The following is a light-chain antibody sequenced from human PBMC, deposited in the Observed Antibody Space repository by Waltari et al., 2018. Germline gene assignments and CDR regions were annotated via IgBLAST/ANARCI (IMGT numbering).Light chain of an antibody. CDR2: AVP. CDR3: RSYTKSNSHG. Sequence: QSGLTRHAAVSESPGQSITIPGTGNSSDVGRFNYVSWYQQHPGKAPKLMIYAVPNRPSGLSTRFARSHTRNPSSPTISSRQVDDGTDDECRSYTKSNSHGFGTGTKVTVL. J-gene: IGLJ1*01. CDR1: SSDVGRFNY. V-gene: IGLV2-14*03.